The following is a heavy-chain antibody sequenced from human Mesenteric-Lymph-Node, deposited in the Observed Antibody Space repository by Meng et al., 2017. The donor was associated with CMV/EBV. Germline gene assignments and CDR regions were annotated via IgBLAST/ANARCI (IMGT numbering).Heavy chain of an antibody. CDR2: IKQDGSEK. CDR3: ARVLVPAAPFDY. V-gene: IGHV3-7*01. D-gene: IGHD2-2*01. J-gene: IGHJ4*02. Sequence: GESLKISCVTSGFTFSTYWMSWVRQAPGKGLEWVANIKQDGSEKYYVDSVKGRFTVSRDNAMNSLYLQMNSLRAEDTAVYYCARVLVPAAPFDYWGQGTLVTVSS. CDR1: GFTFSTYW.